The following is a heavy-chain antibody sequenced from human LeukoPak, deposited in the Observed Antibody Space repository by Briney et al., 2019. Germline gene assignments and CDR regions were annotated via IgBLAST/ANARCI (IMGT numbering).Heavy chain of an antibody. Sequence: PGGSLRLSCAASGFTLGAFAMHWVRQAPGKGLEWVSLIDKDGRSTYYADSVKGRFTISRDNSKNSLYLQMNSLRTEDTALYYCATWAFYHSLDVWGQGTTVIVSS. CDR2: IDKDGRST. CDR1: GFTLGAFA. J-gene: IGHJ6*02. D-gene: IGHD1-26*01. CDR3: ATWAFYHSLDV. V-gene: IGHV3-43*02.